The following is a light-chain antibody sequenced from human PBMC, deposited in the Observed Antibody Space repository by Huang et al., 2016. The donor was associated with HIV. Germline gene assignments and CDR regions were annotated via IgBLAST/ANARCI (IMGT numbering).Light chain of an antibody. Sequence: IQMTQSPTSLSASVGDRVSITSRASQSISTYFNCYQQKPGKAPKLLISSASSLHGGVLSRFSGIGSGTDFTLTIKGLQLDDFATDYCQQSYSALSSFGPGTRL. CDR1: QSISTY. CDR3: QQSYSALSS. CDR2: SAS. V-gene: IGKV1-39*01. J-gene: IGKJ5*01.